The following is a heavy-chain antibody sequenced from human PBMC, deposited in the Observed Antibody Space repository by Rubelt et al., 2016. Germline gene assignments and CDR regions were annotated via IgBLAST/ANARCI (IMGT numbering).Heavy chain of an antibody. Sequence: QVQLVESGGGVVQPGRSLRLSCAASGFTFSSYGMRWVRQAPGKGLEWVAVIWYDGSNKYYAGSVKGRFTNSRDNSKNTPYLQMNSRRAEDTAVDYCAKDKQQHHYYYGMDVWGQGTTVTVSS. CDR3: AKDKQQHHYYYGMDV. V-gene: IGHV3-33*06. CDR2: IWYDGSNK. D-gene: IGHD6-13*01. J-gene: IGHJ6*02. CDR1: GFTFSSYG.